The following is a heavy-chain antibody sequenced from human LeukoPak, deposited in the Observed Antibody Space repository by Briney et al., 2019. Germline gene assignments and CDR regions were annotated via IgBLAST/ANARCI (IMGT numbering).Heavy chain of an antibody. Sequence: PGGPPRLSCAASGFTFSSYGMHWVRQAPGKGLEWVAVIWYDGSNKYYADSVKGRFTISRDNSKNTLYLQMNSLRAEDTAVYYCARDHDYGDYGEYGMDVWGKGTTVTVSS. CDR2: IWYDGSNK. D-gene: IGHD4-17*01. J-gene: IGHJ6*04. CDR1: GFTFSSYG. V-gene: IGHV3-33*01. CDR3: ARDHDYGDYGEYGMDV.